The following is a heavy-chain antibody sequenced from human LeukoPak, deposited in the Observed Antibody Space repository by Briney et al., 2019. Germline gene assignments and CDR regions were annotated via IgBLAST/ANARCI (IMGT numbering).Heavy chain of an antibody. Sequence: SETLSLTCAVYGGSFSGYYWSWIRQPPGKGLEWIGEINHSGSTNYNPSLKSRVTISVDTSKNQFSLKLSSVTAADTAVYYCARGYDSSGRKRYYFDYWGQGTLVTVSS. CDR3: ARGYDSSGRKRYYFDY. J-gene: IGHJ4*02. CDR1: GGSFSGYY. CDR2: INHSGST. D-gene: IGHD3-22*01. V-gene: IGHV4-34*01.